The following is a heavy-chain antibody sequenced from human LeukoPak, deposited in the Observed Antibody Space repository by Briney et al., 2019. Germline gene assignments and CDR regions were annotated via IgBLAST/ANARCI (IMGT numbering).Heavy chain of an antibody. V-gene: IGHV3-7*01. J-gene: IGHJ3*01. CDR2: TNKDGSEE. Sequence: PGGSLRLSCAASGFNLNSYLMSWVRQAPGRGLEWVDNTNKDGSEENYLDSVKGRFTVSRDNAKNSLYLQMNSLRGEDTAVYYCARSNPNRNALDLWGQGTMVTISS. CDR1: GFNLNSYL. D-gene: IGHD1-14*01. CDR3: ARSNPNRNALDL.